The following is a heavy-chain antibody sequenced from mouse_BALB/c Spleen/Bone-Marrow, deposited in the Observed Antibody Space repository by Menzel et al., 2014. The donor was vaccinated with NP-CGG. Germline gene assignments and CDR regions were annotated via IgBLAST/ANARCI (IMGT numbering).Heavy chain of an antibody. Sequence: QVQLQQSGAELMKPGASVKISCKATGYTFSSYWIEWVKQRPGHGLEWIGEILPGGGTTNYNENFKGKATFTADTSSNTAYMQLSSLTSEDSAVYYCARDYRYDGAMDYWGQGTSVTVSS. CDR3: ARDYRYDGAMDY. CDR1: GYTFSSYW. CDR2: ILPGGGTT. D-gene: IGHD2-14*01. V-gene: IGHV1-9*01. J-gene: IGHJ4*01.